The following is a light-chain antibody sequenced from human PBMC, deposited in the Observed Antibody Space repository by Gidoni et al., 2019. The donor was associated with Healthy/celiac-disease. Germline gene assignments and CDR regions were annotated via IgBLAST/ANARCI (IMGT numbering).Light chain of an antibody. Sequence: DIQITQSPFSLSASVGDRVTITCQASQDISNYLNWYQQKPGKAPKLLIYDASNLETGVPSRFSGSGSGTDFTFTISSLQPEDIATYYCQQYDNLPLTFGGXTKVEIK. CDR2: DAS. J-gene: IGKJ4*01. V-gene: IGKV1-33*01. CDR1: QDISNY. CDR3: QQYDNLPLT.